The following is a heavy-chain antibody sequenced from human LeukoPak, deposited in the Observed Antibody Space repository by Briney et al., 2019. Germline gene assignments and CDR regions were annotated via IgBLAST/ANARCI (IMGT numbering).Heavy chain of an antibody. CDR1: GGSISSCY. Sequence: SETLSLTCTVSGGSISSCYWSWIRQPAGKGLEWIGRIYTSGSTNYNPSLKSRVTMSVDTSKNQFSLKLSSVTAADTAVYYCARDGYYDSSGPIDAFDIWGQGTMVTVSS. CDR2: IYTSGST. J-gene: IGHJ3*02. CDR3: ARDGYYDSSGPIDAFDI. V-gene: IGHV4-4*07. D-gene: IGHD3-22*01.